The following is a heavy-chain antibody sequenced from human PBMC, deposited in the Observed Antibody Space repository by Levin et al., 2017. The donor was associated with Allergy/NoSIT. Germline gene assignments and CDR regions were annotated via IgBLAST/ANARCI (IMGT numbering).Heavy chain of an antibody. J-gene: IGHJ6*02. CDR2: IFYRGST. CDR1: GGSISSGGSY. CDR3: ARGKLAYCSGPSCHRDVYYVYGMDV. Sequence: SETLSLTCTVSGGSISSGGSYWSWFRQHPGKGLEWIGYIFYRGSTYYNPSLKSRVTISVDTSKNQFYLKVTSLTAADTALYFFARGKLAYCSGPSCHRDVYYVYGMDVWGHGTTVTVSS. V-gene: IGHV4-31*03. D-gene: IGHD2-21*01.